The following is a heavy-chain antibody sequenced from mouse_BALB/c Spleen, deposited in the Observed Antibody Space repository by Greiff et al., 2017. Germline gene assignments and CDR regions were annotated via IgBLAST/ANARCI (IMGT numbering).Heavy chain of an antibody. Sequence: EVQVVESGGGLVKPGGSLKLSCAASGFTFSSYAMSWVRQTPEKRLEWVATISSGGSYTYYPDSVKGRFTISRDNAKNTLYLQMSSLRSEDTAMYYCARHEGTARATWGYFDYWGQGTTLTVSS. D-gene: IGHD3-2*01. CDR2: ISSGGSYT. V-gene: IGHV5-9-3*01. CDR1: GFTFSSYA. CDR3: ARHEGTARATWGYFDY. J-gene: IGHJ2*01.